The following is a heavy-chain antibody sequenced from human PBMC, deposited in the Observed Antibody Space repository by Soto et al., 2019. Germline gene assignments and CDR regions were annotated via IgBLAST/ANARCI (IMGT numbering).Heavy chain of an antibody. Sequence: SETLSLTCAVSGGSISSGGYSWSWIRQPPGKGLEWIGYIYHSGSTYYNPSLKSRVTISVDRSKNQFSLKLSSVTAADTAVYYCARSTYYYGSGGMDVWGQGTTVTVSS. CDR2: IYHSGST. CDR3: ARSTYYYGSGGMDV. D-gene: IGHD3-10*01. J-gene: IGHJ6*02. CDR1: GGSISSGGYS. V-gene: IGHV4-30-2*01.